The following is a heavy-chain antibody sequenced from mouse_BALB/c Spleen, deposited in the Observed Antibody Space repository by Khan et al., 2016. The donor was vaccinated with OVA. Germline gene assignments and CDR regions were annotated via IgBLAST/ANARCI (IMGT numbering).Heavy chain of an antibody. Sequence: EVELVESGGGLVQPGGSLKLSCATSGFTFSDYYMYWVRQTPEKRLEWVAYISNRGSTTYYPDTLRGRFTISRDNAKNTLYLQMSRLKSEDTAMYYCAREGDDGGLAYWGQGTLVTVSA. CDR3: AREGDDGGLAY. V-gene: IGHV5-12*02. D-gene: IGHD2-3*01. CDR1: GFTFSDYY. J-gene: IGHJ3*01. CDR2: ISNRGSTT.